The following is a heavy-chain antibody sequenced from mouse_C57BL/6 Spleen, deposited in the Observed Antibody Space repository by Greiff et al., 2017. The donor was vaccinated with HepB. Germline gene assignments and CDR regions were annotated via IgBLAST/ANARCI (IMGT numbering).Heavy chain of an antibody. J-gene: IGHJ4*01. V-gene: IGHV1-50*01. Sequence: QVQLQQPGAELVKPGASVKLSCKASGYTFTSYWMQWVKQRPGQGLEWIGEIDPSDSYTNYNQKFKGKATLTVDTSSSTAYMQLSSLTSEDSAVYDCARRGYGNYGAMDYWGQGTSVTVSS. CDR1: GYTFTSYW. CDR2: IDPSDSYT. D-gene: IGHD2-10*02. CDR3: ARRGYGNYGAMDY.